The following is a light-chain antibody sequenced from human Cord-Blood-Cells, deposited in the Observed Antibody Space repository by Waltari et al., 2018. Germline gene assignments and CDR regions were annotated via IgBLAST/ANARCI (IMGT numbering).Light chain of an antibody. CDR2: KDS. CDR1: ALPKQY. J-gene: IGLJ3*02. V-gene: IGLV3-25*03. Sequence: SYELTQPPSVSVSPGQTARITCSGDALPKQYAYWYQQKPGQAPVLVIYKDSGRPSWIPERFSGSSSGTTVTLTNSGVQAEDEADYYCQSADSSGTYWVFGGGTKLTVL. CDR3: QSADSSGTYWV.